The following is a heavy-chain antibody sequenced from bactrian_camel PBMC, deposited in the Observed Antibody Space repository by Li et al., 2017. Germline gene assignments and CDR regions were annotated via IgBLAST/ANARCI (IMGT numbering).Heavy chain of an antibody. CDR3: AADPPCNWSGSAFNY. V-gene: IGHV3-3*01. J-gene: IGHJ4*01. D-gene: IGHD7*01. CDR1: GYTYGSNC. CDR2: IYRTNDNT. Sequence: HVQLVESGGGSVQAGGSLRLSCAASGYTYGSNCMGWFRQAPGKEREGVARIYRTNDNTYYADSVKGRFTISQDNANAKKTVYLQMNSLNPEDTAMYYCAADPPCNWSGSAFNYWGQGTQVTVS.